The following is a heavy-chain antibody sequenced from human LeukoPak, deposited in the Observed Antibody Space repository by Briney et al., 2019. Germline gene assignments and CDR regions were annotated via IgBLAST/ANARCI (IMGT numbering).Heavy chain of an antibody. Sequence: GGSLRLSCAASGFTFSSDWMSWVRQAPGKGLEWVANIKQDGSEKYYVDSVKGRFTISRDNAKNSLYLQMNSLRAEDTAVYYCARDLVAAALYYFDYWGQGTLVTVSS. CDR3: ARDLVAAALYYFDY. V-gene: IGHV3-7*01. J-gene: IGHJ4*02. D-gene: IGHD6-13*01. CDR2: IKQDGSEK. CDR1: GFTFSSDW.